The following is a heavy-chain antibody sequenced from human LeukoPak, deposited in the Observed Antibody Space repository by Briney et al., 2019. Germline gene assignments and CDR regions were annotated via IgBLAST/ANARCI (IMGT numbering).Heavy chain of an antibody. CDR2: IIPIFGTA. V-gene: IGHV1-69*13. D-gene: IGHD3-10*01. J-gene: IGHJ4*02. CDR3: ARESVAYYPFDY. Sequence: ASVKVSCKASGGTFSSYAISWVRQAPGQGLEWMGGIIPIFGTANYAQKFQGRVTITADESTSTAYMELSSLRSEDTAVYYCARESVAYYPFDYWGQGTLVTVSS. CDR1: GGTFSSYA.